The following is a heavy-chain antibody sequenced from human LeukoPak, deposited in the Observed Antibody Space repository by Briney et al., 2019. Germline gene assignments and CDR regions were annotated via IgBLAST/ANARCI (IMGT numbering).Heavy chain of an antibody. CDR3: AREDYGDYSRHAFDY. Sequence: ASVKVSCKASGYTFSLYYLHWVRQAPGQGPEWMGMINPGDGSTTYRQKFQGRVTMTRDMSTNTVYMELSSLRSEDTAMYYCAREDYGDYSRHAFDYWGQGTLVTVSS. CDR2: INPGDGST. D-gene: IGHD4-17*01. J-gene: IGHJ4*02. V-gene: IGHV1-46*01. CDR1: GYTFSLYY.